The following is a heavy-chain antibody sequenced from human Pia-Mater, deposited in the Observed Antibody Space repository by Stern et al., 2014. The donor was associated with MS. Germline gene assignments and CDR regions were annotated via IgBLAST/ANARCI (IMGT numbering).Heavy chain of an antibody. D-gene: IGHD3-9*01. CDR2: IIPIFGTA. J-gene: IGHJ6*02. V-gene: IGHV1-69*01. Sequence: VQLVESGAEVKKPGSSVKASCKASGGTFNVYAINWLRQAPGQGLEWMGGIIPIFGTANYAQKFQGRVTITADESTRTSSMQLSSLRYDDTAVYYCARDGRHTDNYGLDVWGQGTTVTVSS. CDR1: GGTFNVYA. CDR3: ARDGRHTDNYGLDV.